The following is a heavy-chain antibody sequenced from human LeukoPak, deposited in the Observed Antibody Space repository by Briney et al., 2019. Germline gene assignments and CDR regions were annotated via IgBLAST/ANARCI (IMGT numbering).Heavy chain of an antibody. Sequence: SVKVSCKASRGTFSSYAISWVRQAPGQGLEWMGGIIPIFGTANYAQKLQGRVTMTTDTSTSTAYMELRSLRSDDTAVYYCARDCFAYGGNPTEDWGQGTLVTVSS. CDR2: IIPIFGTA. J-gene: IGHJ4*02. CDR3: ARDCFAYGGNPTED. CDR1: RGTFSSYA. D-gene: IGHD4-23*01. V-gene: IGHV1-69*05.